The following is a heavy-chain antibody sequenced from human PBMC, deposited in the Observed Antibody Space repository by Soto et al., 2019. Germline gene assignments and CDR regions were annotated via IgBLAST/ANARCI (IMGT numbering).Heavy chain of an antibody. J-gene: IGHJ6*02. CDR2: ISTGSRSI. CDR1: GFTFSDHY. CDR3: ARGHYGMDV. Sequence: QVQLVESGGGLVKPGGSLRLDCAASGFTFSDHYMSWIRQTPGEGLEWVSYISTGSRSIYYADSVKGRFTISRDDAKNALYLQMNSLRAEDTDVYYCARGHYGMDVWGQGTTIIVSS. V-gene: IGHV3-11*01.